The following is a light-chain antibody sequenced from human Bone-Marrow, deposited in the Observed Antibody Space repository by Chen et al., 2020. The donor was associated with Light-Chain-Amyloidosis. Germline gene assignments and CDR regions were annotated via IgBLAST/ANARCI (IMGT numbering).Light chain of an antibody. CDR1: NIGSTS. CDR2: DDG. J-gene: IGLJ3*02. CDR3: QVWARSSDRPV. V-gene: IGLV3-21*02. Sequence: SYVLTQPSSVSVAPGQTATIACGGNNIGSTSVHWYQQTPGQAPLLVVYDDGDRHSGIPERLSGSNSGNMDTLPISRVEARDEADYYCQVWARSSDRPVFGGGTKLTVL.